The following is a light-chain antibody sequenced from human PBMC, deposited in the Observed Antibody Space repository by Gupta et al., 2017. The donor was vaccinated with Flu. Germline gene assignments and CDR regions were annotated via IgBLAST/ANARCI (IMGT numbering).Light chain of an antibody. CDR1: SSDVGGYNY. CDR3: CSFAGSYTWV. Sequence: SVTISCTGTSSDVGGYNYVSWYRQHPGKAPKPMIYDVSKRPSGVPDRFSGSKSGNTASLTISGLQAEDDADDYCCSFAGSYTWVFGGGIKLTVL. CDR2: DVS. J-gene: IGLJ3*02. V-gene: IGLV2-11*03.